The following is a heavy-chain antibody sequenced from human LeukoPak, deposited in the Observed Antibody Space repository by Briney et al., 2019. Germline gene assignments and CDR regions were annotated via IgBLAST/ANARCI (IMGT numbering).Heavy chain of an antibody. Sequence: SETLSLTCSVSGVSISDSNYHWYYWGWIRQPPGKGLEWIVSISYDGTTHYSPSLQSRVSISVDTAKNQFSLKLNSLTAADTAIYYCARQYVPIRSKNNWFGPWGQGTLVSVSS. CDR2: ISYDGTT. CDR1: GVSISDSNYHWYY. J-gene: IGHJ5*02. CDR3: ARQYVPIRSKNNWFGP. D-gene: IGHD3-10*02. V-gene: IGHV4-39*01.